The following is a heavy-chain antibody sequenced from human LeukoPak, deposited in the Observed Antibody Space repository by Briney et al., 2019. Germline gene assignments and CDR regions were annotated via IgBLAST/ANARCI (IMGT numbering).Heavy chain of an antibody. CDR1: GGSIKSHF. J-gene: IGHJ4*02. CDR3: VRTNPWDLTYYFDY. CDR2: IFHSGSA. Sequence: SETLSLTCTVSGGSIKSHFWSWVRQPPGKRLEWIGYIFHSGSANYNPSLKSRVTISVDTSKNQFSLRLTSVTAADTAVYYCVRTNPWDLTYYFDYWGQGTLVTVSS. D-gene: IGHD1-14*01. V-gene: IGHV4-59*11.